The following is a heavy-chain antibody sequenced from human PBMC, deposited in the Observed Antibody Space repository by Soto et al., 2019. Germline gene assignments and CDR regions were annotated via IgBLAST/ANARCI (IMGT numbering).Heavy chain of an antibody. CDR2: SYPGDSDT. V-gene: IGHV5-51*01. Sequence: GESLKISCKASGYTFTNYWIVWVRQVPGKGLEWMGLSYPGDSDTRYNPSFQGQVTIPADKSTSAAYLQWNSLMASDTAIYYCARSGRSGLRWLDFFDPWGQGTLVTVSS. D-gene: IGHD4-17*01. CDR1: GYTFTNYW. CDR3: ARSGRSGLRWLDFFDP. J-gene: IGHJ5*02.